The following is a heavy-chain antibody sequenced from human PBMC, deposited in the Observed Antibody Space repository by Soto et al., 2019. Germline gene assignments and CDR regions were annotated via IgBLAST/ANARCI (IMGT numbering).Heavy chain of an antibody. V-gene: IGHV3-23*01. Sequence: EVQLLESGGGLVQPGGSLRLSCAASGFTFGTYAMNWVRQAPGKGLEWVSGISGSGVSTYYTDSVKGRFTISRDNSKNTLYLQMNSLRADDTAVYYCAKDRSVDTRDWIDPWGQGTLVTVSS. CDR3: AKDRSVDTRDWIDP. CDR1: GFTFGTYA. D-gene: IGHD5-18*01. CDR2: ISGSGVST. J-gene: IGHJ5*02.